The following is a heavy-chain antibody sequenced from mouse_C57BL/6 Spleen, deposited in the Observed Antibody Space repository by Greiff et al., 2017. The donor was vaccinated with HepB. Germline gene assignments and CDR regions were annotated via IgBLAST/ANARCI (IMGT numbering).Heavy chain of an antibody. CDR1: GFTFSDYG. CDR3: ARPGTGYFDY. J-gene: IGHJ2*01. Sequence: EVQLVESGGGLVKPGGSLKLSCAASGFTFSDYGMHWVRQAPEKGLEWFAYISSGSSTIYYADTVKGRFTISRDNATNTLCLQMTSLRSEDTSMYYSARPGTGYFDYWGQGTTLTVSS. D-gene: IGHD4-1*01. CDR2: ISSGSSTI. V-gene: IGHV5-17*01.